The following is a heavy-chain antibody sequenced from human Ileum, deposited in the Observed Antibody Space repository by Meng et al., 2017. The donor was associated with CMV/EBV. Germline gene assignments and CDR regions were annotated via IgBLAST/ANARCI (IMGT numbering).Heavy chain of an antibody. V-gene: IGHV4-39*07. J-gene: IGHJ5*02. CDR3: ARDLTHNWFYN. CDR2: MLFSEIA. CDR1: GDPITSGSHY. Sequence: QRQEAGPGLVKPAETLSQTGTVAGDPITSGSHYWAWIRQSPGKRLEWIGSMLFSEIAAYNPSLKSRVTISLAATQTQFSLRLTSVTAADTAVYFCARDLTHNWFYNWGQGTLVTVSS.